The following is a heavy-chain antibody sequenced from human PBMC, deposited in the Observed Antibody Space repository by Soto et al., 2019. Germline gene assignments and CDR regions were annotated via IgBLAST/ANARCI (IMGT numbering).Heavy chain of an antibody. CDR3: ARVNPEYFDL. V-gene: IGHV3-72*01. CDR2: SRNQANSYTT. J-gene: IGHJ2*01. Sequence: EVQLVESGGGLVQPGGSLRLSCAASGFTFNDDYIDWFRQAPGKGLEWVGRSRNQANSYTTEYAASVNGRFTVSRDGSKNSLYLQMNSLKIEDTAVYYCARVNPEYFDLCGRGTLVSVSS. CDR1: GFTFNDDY.